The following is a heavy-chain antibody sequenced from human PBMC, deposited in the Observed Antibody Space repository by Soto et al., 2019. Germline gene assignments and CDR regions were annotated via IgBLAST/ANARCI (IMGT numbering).Heavy chain of an antibody. CDR3: ATGGCPNSDFDL. CDR1: GFTFSSYW. CDR2: INSDGSST. V-gene: IGHV3-74*01. J-gene: IGHJ2*01. D-gene: IGHD6-19*01. Sequence: EVQLVESGGGLVQPGGSLRLSCAASGFTFSSYWMHWVRQAPGKGLVWVSRINSDGSSTSYADSVKGRFTISRDNANNTLQLQMNSLRSEDTTVYYCATGGCPNSDFDLWGRGTLVTVSS.